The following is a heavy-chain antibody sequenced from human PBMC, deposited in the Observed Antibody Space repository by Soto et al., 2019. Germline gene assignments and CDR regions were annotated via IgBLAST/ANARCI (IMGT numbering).Heavy chain of an antibody. V-gene: IGHV4-39*01. J-gene: IGHJ4*02. CDR2: MYCSGST. CDR3: ARPLRDYVWGSYNY. CDR1: GGSISSSSYY. D-gene: IGHD3-16*01. Sequence: QLQLQESGPGLVKPSETLSLPCSVSGGSISSSSYYWAWIRQPPGQGLEWIGSMYCSGSTYYNPSHRRRVTISVDTSKNRCCLRLSSVTAADTAVYYCARPLRDYVWGSYNYWGQGALVTV.